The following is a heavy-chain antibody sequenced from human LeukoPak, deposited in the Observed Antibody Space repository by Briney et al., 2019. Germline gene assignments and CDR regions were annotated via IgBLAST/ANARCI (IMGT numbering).Heavy chain of an antibody. CDR3: ARFSRVQSSF. V-gene: IGHV3-7*01. CDR2: IKYDGIDK. CDR1: GFTFSSYE. Sequence: GGSLRLSCAASGFTFSSYEMNWVRQAPGKGLEWVANIKYDGIDKQYVDSIKGRFTISRDNAKNTLYLQMDSLRVDDTAIYYCARFSRVQSSFWGQGTLVTVSS. D-gene: IGHD4/OR15-4a*01. J-gene: IGHJ4*02.